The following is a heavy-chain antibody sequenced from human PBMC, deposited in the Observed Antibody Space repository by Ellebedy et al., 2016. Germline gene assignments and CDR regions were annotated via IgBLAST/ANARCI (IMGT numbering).Heavy chain of an antibody. CDR2: IYYSGST. CDR1: GGSISSGTYY. D-gene: IGHD6-13*01. V-gene: IGHV4-31*03. Sequence: LRLXCTVPGGSISSGTYYWSWIRQHPGKGLEWIGYIYYSGSTYYNPSLKSRVTISVDTSKNQFSLKLSSVTAADTAVYYCARVGPEAAGFLLNYWGQGTLVTASS. J-gene: IGHJ4*02. CDR3: ARVGPEAAGFLLNY.